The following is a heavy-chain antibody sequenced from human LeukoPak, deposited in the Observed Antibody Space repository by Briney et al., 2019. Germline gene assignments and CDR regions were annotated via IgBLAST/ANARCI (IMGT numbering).Heavy chain of an antibody. Sequence: SVKVSCKASGGTFSSYAISWVRQAPGQGLEWMGGIIPIFGTANYAQKFQGRVTITADESTSTAYMELSSLRSEDTAVYYCARRTTGTMGNNWFDPWGQGTLVTVSS. D-gene: IGHD1-1*01. J-gene: IGHJ5*02. CDR1: GGTFSSYA. CDR2: IIPIFGTA. CDR3: ARRTTGTMGNNWFDP. V-gene: IGHV1-69*01.